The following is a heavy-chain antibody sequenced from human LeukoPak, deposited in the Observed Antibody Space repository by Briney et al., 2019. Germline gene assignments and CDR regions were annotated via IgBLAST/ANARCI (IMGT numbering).Heavy chain of an antibody. V-gene: IGHV3-53*04. Sequence: GGSLRLSCAASGFTVRSNYMSWVRQAPGKGLEWVSVIYSGGSTYYADSVKGRFTISRHNSKNTLHLQMNSLRAEDTAVYYCARAPEWLIFDYWGQGTLVTVSS. CDR3: ARAPEWLIFDY. J-gene: IGHJ4*02. CDR2: IYSGGST. CDR1: GFTVRSNY. D-gene: IGHD6-19*01.